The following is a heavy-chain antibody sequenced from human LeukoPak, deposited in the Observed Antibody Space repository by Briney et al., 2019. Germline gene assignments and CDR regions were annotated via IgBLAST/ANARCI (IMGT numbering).Heavy chain of an antibody. CDR3: AKERQTGDYFTSDY. Sequence: GGSLSLSCAASGFTFSSYTMSWVRQAPGEGLEWLSAISGRGESTFYAPSVKGRFAISRDNSDNTLYLQMSSLRVDDTAVYFCAKERQTGDYFTSDYWGQGTLVTVSS. V-gene: IGHV3-23*01. CDR2: ISGRGEST. J-gene: IGHJ4*02. CDR1: GFTFSSYT. D-gene: IGHD4-17*01.